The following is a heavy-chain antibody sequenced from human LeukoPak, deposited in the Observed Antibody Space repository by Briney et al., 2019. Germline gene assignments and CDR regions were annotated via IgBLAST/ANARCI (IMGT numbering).Heavy chain of an antibody. D-gene: IGHD4-11*01. V-gene: IGHV4-59*08. CDR2: IYGSGST. CDR1: GDSTSSYY. CDR3: ARHGYINSVDY. Sequence: SETLSLTCTVSGDSTSSYYWSWIRQPPGKGLEWIGYIYGSGSTNYNPSLKSQVTISVDTSKNQLSLEVRSVTAADTAVYFCARHGYINSVDYWGQGTPVTVSS. J-gene: IGHJ4*02.